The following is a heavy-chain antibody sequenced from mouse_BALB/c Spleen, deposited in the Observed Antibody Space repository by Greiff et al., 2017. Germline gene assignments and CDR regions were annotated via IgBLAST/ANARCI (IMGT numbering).Heavy chain of an antibody. Sequence: VQLQQSGAELVRPGSSVKISCKASGYAFSSYWMNWVKQRPGQGLEWIGQIYPGDGDTNYNGKFKGKATLTADKSSSTAYMQLSSLTSEDSAVYFCARWDGYYVIAYWGQGTLVTVSA. V-gene: IGHV1-80*01. CDR1: GYAFSSYW. J-gene: IGHJ3*01. CDR2: IYPGDGDT. D-gene: IGHD2-3*01. CDR3: ARWDGYYVIAY.